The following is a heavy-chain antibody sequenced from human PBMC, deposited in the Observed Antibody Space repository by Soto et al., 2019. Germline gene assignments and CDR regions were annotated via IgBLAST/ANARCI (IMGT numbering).Heavy chain of an antibody. CDR3: ARGRKGAYYDFWSGYYTPYYYYGMDV. Sequence: AASVKVSCKASGYTFTGYYMHWVRQAPGQGLEWMGWINPNSGGTNYAQKFQGWVTMTRDTSISTAYMELSRLRSDDTAVYYCARGRKGAYYDFWSGYYTPYYYYGMDVWGQGTTVTVSS. V-gene: IGHV1-2*04. D-gene: IGHD3-3*01. CDR1: GYTFTGYY. J-gene: IGHJ6*02. CDR2: INPNSGGT.